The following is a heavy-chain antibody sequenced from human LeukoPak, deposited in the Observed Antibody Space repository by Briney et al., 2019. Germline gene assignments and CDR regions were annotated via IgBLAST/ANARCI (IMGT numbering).Heavy chain of an antibody. D-gene: IGHD3-22*01. CDR2: INWNGGST. V-gene: IGHV3-20*04. J-gene: IGHJ3*02. Sequence: RTGGSLRLSCAASGFTFDDYAMSWVRQAPGKGLEWVSGINWNGGSTGYADAVKGRFTISRDNAKNSLYLQMNSLRAEDTALYYCVREHTYYYDSSGDAFDIWGQGTMVTVSS. CDR3: VREHTYYYDSSGDAFDI. CDR1: GFTFDDYA.